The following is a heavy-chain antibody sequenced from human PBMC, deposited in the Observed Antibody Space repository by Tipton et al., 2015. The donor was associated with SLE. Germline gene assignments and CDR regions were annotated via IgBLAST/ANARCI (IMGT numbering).Heavy chain of an antibody. J-gene: IGHJ4*02. Sequence: SLRLSCTASGFTFGDYAMSWVRQAPGKGLEWVGFIRSKAYGGTTEYAASVKGRFTISRDDSKSIAYLQMNSLKTEDTAVYYCTSYSSGWFYFDYWGQGTLVTVSS. CDR2: IRSKAYGGTT. CDR1: GFTFGDYA. V-gene: IGHV3-49*04. D-gene: IGHD6-19*01. CDR3: TSYSSGWFYFDY.